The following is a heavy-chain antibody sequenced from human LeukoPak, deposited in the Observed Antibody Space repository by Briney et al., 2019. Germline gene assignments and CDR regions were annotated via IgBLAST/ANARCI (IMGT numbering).Heavy chain of an antibody. CDR1: GFIVSSNY. J-gene: IGHJ5*02. CDR3: ARDRHRRWFDP. V-gene: IGHV3-7*01. Sequence: GGSLRLSCAASGFIVSSNYMTWVRQAPGKGLEWVANIKQDGSEKYYVDSVKGRFTISRDNAKNSLYLQMNSLRAEDTAVYYCARDRHRRWFDPWGQGTLVTVSS. CDR2: IKQDGSEK.